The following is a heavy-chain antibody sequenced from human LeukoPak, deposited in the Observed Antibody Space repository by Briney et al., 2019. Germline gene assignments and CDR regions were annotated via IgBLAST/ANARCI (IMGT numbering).Heavy chain of an antibody. CDR2: INPNSGGT. CDR3: AGASSGRPYWYFDL. J-gene: IGHJ2*01. Sequence: ASVKVSCKASGYTFTGYYMHWVRRAPGQGLEWMGWINPNSGGTNYAQKFQGRVTMTRDTSISTAYMELSRLRSDDTAVYYCAGASSGRPYWYFDLWGRGTLVTVSS. D-gene: IGHD3-22*01. V-gene: IGHV1-2*02. CDR1: GYTFTGYY.